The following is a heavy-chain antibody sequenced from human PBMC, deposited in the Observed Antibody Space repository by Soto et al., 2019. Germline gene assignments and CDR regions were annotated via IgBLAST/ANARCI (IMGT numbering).Heavy chain of an antibody. CDR3: AREERWLTD. V-gene: IGHV3-48*03. CDR1: GFNFSSYE. D-gene: IGHD3-22*01. Sequence: PGGSLRLSCAASGFNFSSYEMNWVRQAPGKGLEWVSYISTSGSTIYYADSVKGRFTISRDNAKNSLYLQMNSLRAEDTAVYYCAREERWLTDWDQGTLVTVSS. CDR2: ISTSGSTI. J-gene: IGHJ4*02.